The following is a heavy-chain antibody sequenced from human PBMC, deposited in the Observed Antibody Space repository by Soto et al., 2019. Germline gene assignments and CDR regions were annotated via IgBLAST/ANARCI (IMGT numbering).Heavy chain of an antibody. V-gene: IGHV4-4*02. CDR1: GGSISTSNW. J-gene: IGHJ4*02. CDR2: VYRTGST. Sequence: QVQLQESGPGLVKPSGTLSLTCAVSGGSISTSNWWSWVRQPPGKGLEWIGEVYRTGSTNYNPSLERRLTISVDKSKNPFSLKLTSVTAADTAVYYCARARATIAAAAIFDCWGQGTLVTVSS. D-gene: IGHD6-13*01. CDR3: ARARATIAAAAIFDC.